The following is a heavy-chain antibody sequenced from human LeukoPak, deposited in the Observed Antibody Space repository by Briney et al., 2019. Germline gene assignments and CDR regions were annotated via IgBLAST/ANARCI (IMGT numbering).Heavy chain of an antibody. CDR3: ARGFGYYDVLTAF. V-gene: IGHV4-59*01. CDR1: GGSMRDYY. CDR2: IYYSGST. D-gene: IGHD3-9*01. J-gene: IGHJ4*02. Sequence: PSETLSLTCAVSGGSMRDYYWSWIRQPPGKGLEWIGNIYYSGSTNYNPSLKSRVTISVDTSKNQFSLKVRSVTAADTAVYYRARGFGYYDVLTAFWGQGTLSTVSS.